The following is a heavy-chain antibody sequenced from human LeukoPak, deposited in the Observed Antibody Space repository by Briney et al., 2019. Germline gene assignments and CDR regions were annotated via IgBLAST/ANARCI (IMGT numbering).Heavy chain of an antibody. D-gene: IGHD3-22*01. CDR2: IDYSAYT. CDR3: AREVSRGRSGYQIDY. Sequence: PSETLSLTCTVAGGSISTYFWTWIRQPPGKGLEWIGYIDYSAYTKYNPSLKSRVTISVDTSKNQFSLSLSSLTAADTAVYYCAREVSRGRSGYQIDYWGPGTLVTVSS. J-gene: IGHJ4*02. V-gene: IGHV4-59*01. CDR1: GGSISTYF.